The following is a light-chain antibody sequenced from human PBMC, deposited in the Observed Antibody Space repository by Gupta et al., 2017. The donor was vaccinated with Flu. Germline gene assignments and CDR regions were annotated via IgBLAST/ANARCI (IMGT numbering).Light chain of an antibody. CDR2: DTN. CDR3: SDSYSGARPV. CDR1: TGAVTSGHY. V-gene: IGLV7-46*01. J-gene: IGLJ3*02. Sequence: QAVVTQEPSLTVSPGGTVTLTCGSSTGAVTSGHYPYWFQQKPGQAPRTLIYDTNKKHAVTPARFSGSLRGGKAALTLSGAEEEEEADYYCSDSYSGARPVFGGGTRLTVL.